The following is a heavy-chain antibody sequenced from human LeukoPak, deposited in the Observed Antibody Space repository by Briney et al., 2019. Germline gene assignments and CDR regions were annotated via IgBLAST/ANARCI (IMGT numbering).Heavy chain of an antibody. D-gene: IGHD5-18*01. V-gene: IGHV3-7*01. Sequence: GGSLRLSCAASGFTFSSYWMSWVRQAPGKGLEWVANIKRDGSEKYYVDSVKGRFTISRDNAKKSLYLQMNSLRAEDTAVYYCARHLSGVTGYTYGRGIDYWGQGTLVTVSS. J-gene: IGHJ4*02. CDR3: ARHLSGVTGYTYGRGIDY. CDR2: IKRDGSEK. CDR1: GFTFSSYW.